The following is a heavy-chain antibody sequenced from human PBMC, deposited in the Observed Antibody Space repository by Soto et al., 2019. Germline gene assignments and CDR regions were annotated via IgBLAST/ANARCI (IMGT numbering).Heavy chain of an antibody. D-gene: IGHD3-22*01. Sequence: EVQLVESGGGVVRPGGSLRLSCAASGFKFDDYGMSWVRQAPGKGLEWVSGINWDGDGTGYADSVKGRFTISRDNAKNSLYLQMNSLRVEDTALYYCVRGGFYDSSGFNPIDYWGQGTLVPVSS. CDR1: GFKFDDYG. J-gene: IGHJ4*02. CDR2: INWDGDGT. V-gene: IGHV3-20*04. CDR3: VRGGFYDSSGFNPIDY.